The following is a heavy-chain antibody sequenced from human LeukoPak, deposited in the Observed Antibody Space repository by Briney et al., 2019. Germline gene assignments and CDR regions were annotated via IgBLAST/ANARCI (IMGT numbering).Heavy chain of an antibody. CDR1: GGSISSSSCY. D-gene: IGHD1-26*01. V-gene: IGHV4-39*01. CDR2: IYYSGST. CDR3: ARLIVGATSDFDY. J-gene: IGHJ4*02. Sequence: PSETLSLTCTVSGGSISSSSCYWGWIRQPPGKGLEWIGSIYYSGSTYYNPSLKSRVTISVDTSKNQFSLKLSSVTAADTAVYYCARLIVGATSDFDYWGQGTLVTVSS.